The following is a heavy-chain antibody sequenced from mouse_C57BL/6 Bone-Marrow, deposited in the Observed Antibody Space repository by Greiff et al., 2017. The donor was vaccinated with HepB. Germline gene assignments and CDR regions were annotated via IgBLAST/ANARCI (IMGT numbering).Heavy chain of an antibody. V-gene: IGHV1-72*01. J-gene: IGHJ2*01. CDR3: ASDYYGSSYFFDY. D-gene: IGHD1-1*01. CDR1: GYTFTSYW. CDR2: IDPNSGGT. Sequence: VQLQQSGAELVKPGASVKLSCKASGYTFTSYWMHWVKQRPGRGLEWIGRIDPNSGGTKYNEKFKSKATLTVDKPSSTAYMQLSSLTSEDSAVYYCASDYYGSSYFFDYWGQGTTLTVSS.